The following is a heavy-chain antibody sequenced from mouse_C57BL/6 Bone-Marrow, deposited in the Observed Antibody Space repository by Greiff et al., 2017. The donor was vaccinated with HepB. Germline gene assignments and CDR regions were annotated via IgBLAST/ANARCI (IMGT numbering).Heavy chain of an antibody. J-gene: IGHJ3*01. D-gene: IGHD3-2*02. CDR2: ISSGGSYT. CDR1: GFTFSSYG. CDR3: ARHGAQATPAWFAY. V-gene: IGHV5-6*01. Sequence: EVQRVESGGDLVKPGGSLKLSCAASGFTFSSYGMSWVRQTPDKRLEWVATISSGGSYTYYPDSVKGRFTISRDNAKNTLYLQMSSLKSEDTAMYYCARHGAQATPAWFAYWGQGTLVTVSA.